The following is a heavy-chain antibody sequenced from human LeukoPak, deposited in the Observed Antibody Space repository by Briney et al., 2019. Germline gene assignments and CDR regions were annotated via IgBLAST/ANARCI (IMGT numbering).Heavy chain of an antibody. D-gene: IGHD6-13*01. J-gene: IGHJ5*02. CDR2: IYHSGST. CDR3: ARDGGGYSSSWYNWFDP. CDR1: GYSISSGYY. Sequence: SETLSLTCTVSGYSISSGYYWGWIRQPPGKGLEWIGSIYHSGSTYYNPSLKSRITISVDTSENQFSLKMSSVTAADTAFYYCARDGGGYSSSWYNWFDPWGQGTLVTVSS. V-gene: IGHV4-38-2*02.